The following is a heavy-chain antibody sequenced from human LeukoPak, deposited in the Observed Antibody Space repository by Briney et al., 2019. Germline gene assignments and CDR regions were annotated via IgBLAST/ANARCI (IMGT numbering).Heavy chain of an antibody. V-gene: IGHV1-2*02. CDR1: GFTFTGYY. CDR2: INPNSGGT. D-gene: IGHD3-10*01. Sequence: ASVKVSCKASGFTFTGYYMHWVRQAPGQGLEWMGWINPNSGGTNYAQKFQGRVTMTRDTSITTAYMELTSLRSDDTAVYYCARDLFYSISGTYYNVGRVFNYWGQGTLVTVSS. CDR3: ARDLFYSISGTYYNVGRVFNY. J-gene: IGHJ4*02.